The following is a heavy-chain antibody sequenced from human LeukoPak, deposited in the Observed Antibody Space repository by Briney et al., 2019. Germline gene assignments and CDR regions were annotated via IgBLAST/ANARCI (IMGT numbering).Heavy chain of an antibody. J-gene: IGHJ3*01. CDR1: GASITSSNYY. CDR2: ISGSGGST. V-gene: IGHV3-23*01. CDR3: AKNHERGRYDSFDV. D-gene: IGHD3-16*02. Sequence: PSETLSLTCTVSGASITSSNYYWLWLRQPPGKGLQWVADISGSGGSTYYADSVKGRFSISRDNSKNTLYLQLDSLRAEDTAVYYCAKNHERGRYDSFDVWAQGSWVTVSS.